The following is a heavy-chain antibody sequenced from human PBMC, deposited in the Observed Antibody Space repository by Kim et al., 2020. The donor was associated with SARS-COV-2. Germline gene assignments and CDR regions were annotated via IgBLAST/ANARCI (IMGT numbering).Heavy chain of an antibody. V-gene: IGHV1-69*13. J-gene: IGHJ6*02. CDR1: GGTFSSYA. Sequence: SVKVSCKASGGTFSSYAISWVRQAPGQGLEWMGGIIPIFGTANYAQKFQGRVTITADESTSTAYMELSSLRSEDTAVYYCARGGYSSRGGLYYYYYGMDVWGQGTTVTVSS. CDR3: ARGGYSSRGGLYYYYYGMDV. CDR2: IIPIFGTA. D-gene: IGHD6-13*01.